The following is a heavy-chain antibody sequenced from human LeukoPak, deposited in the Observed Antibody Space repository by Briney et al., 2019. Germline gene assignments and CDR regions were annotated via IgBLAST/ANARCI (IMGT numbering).Heavy chain of an antibody. J-gene: IGHJ1*01. D-gene: IGHD6-13*01. CDR2: IYHGGST. Sequence: TSETLSLTCAVSGYSISSGYYWRWIRQPPGKGLEWIGSIYHGGSTYYNPSLKSRVTISVDTSKNQFSLKLSSVTAADTAVYYCARHPHSSSWSGTAEYFQHWGQGTLVTVSS. CDR3: ARHPHSSSWSGTAEYFQH. V-gene: IGHV4-38-2*01. CDR1: GYSISSGYY.